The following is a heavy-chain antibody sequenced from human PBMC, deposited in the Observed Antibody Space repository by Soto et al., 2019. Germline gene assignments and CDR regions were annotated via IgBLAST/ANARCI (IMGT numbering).Heavy chain of an antibody. J-gene: IGHJ4*02. V-gene: IGHV3-23*05. CDR3: AKDTYSRSWYF. CDR2: IDKSGGDT. D-gene: IGHD2-2*01. Sequence: EVQLLESGGDLVQPGGSLRLSCAASGFTFTNYLMTWVRQAPGKGLEWVSSIDKSGGDTYYADSVKGRFTISRANSKNTLYLQMNGLRAEDTALYYCAKDTYSRSWYFWGQGTLVTVSS. CDR1: GFTFTNYL.